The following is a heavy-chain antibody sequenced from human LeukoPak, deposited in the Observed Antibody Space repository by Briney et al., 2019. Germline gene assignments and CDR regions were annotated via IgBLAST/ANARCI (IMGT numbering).Heavy chain of an antibody. D-gene: IGHD2-15*01. CDR2: IYYSGST. CDR1: GGSISSSSYY. CDR3: ARLGPDCSGGSCYKHWYFDL. V-gene: IGHV4-39*01. J-gene: IGHJ2*01. Sequence: SETLSLTXTVSGGSISSSSYYWGWIRQPPGKGLEWIGSIYYSGSTYYNPSLKSRVTISVDTSKNQFSLKLSSVTAADTAVYYCARLGPDCSGGSCYKHWYFDLWGRGTLVTVSS.